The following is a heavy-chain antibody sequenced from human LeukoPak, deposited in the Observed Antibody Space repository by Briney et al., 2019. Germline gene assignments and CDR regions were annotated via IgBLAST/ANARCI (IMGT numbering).Heavy chain of an antibody. CDR1: NGSFSAFY. V-gene: IGHV4-34*01. D-gene: IGHD6-13*01. J-gene: IGHJ5*02. Sequence: SETLSLTCVVYNGSFSAFYWSWIRQPPGKGLEWIGEINQSGSTNYNPSLKSRVTISIDTSKNQFSLRLTSVTAADTAVYYCARRPGYSNNWYIGRVGWFDPWGQGALVTVSS. CDR3: ARRPGYSNNWYIGRVGWFDP. CDR2: INQSGST.